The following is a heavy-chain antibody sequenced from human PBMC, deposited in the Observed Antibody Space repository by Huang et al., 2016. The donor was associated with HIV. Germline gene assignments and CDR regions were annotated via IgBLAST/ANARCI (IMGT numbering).Heavy chain of an antibody. CDR2: INGDGLT. J-gene: IGHJ5*02. Sequence: QVQLVQSGAEVEKPGASVNLSCKASGFNFLTYALHWVRQAPVQRLEWMGWINGDGLTKYSQKVQGRVTSTMDRSASTVYVDFKSLTYEDTAVYYCARDKEAGTPFFDPWGQGTLVTVSS. V-gene: IGHV1-3*01. D-gene: IGHD6-19*01. CDR3: ARDKEAGTPFFDP. CDR1: GFNFLTYA.